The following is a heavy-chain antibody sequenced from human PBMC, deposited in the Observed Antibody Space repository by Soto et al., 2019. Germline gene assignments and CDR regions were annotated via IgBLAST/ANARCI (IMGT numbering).Heavy chain of an antibody. CDR2: IRPSGGST. CDR1: GYRFTNHY. CDR3: ARQGPVLLWFGEYPDYYYYGMAV. Sequence: ASVKVSCKASGYRFTNHYIHWVRQALGQGLEWMARIRPSGGSTIYAQKFQGRVTLTRDTSTSTVYMELSGLRSEDTALYYCARQGPVLLWFGEYPDYYYYGMAVWGQGTTVAVSS. D-gene: IGHD3-10*01. V-gene: IGHV1-46*01. J-gene: IGHJ6*02.